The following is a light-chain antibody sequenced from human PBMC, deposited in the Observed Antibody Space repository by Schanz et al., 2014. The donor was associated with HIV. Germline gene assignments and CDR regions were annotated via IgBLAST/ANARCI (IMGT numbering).Light chain of an antibody. V-gene: IGKV3D-20*02. CDR2: GAS. J-gene: IGKJ2*01. CDR1: QSVSSNF. CDR3: QQRSSWPLT. Sequence: EIVLTQSPGTLSLSLGERATLSCRASQSVSSNFLAWYQQKPNQAPRLLIFGASNRAIGIPDRFSGSGSGTDFTLTISSIEPADFAVYYCQQRSSWPLTFGQGTKLEIK.